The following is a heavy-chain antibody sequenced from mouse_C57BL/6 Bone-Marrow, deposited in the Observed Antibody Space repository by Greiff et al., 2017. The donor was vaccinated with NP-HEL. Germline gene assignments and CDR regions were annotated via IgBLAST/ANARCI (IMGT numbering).Heavy chain of an antibody. D-gene: IGHD1-1*01. CDR3: AREHSDGSSYDDY. Sequence: QVQLQQPGAELFQPGASVKMSCKASGYTFTSYWITWVKQRPGQGLEWIGDIPAGSGSTNYTEKFKSKATLTVDTSSSTAYMQLSSLTSEDSAVYYCAREHSDGSSYDDYWGQGTTLTVSS. CDR2: IPAGSGST. J-gene: IGHJ2*01. CDR1: GYTFTSYW. V-gene: IGHV1-55*01.